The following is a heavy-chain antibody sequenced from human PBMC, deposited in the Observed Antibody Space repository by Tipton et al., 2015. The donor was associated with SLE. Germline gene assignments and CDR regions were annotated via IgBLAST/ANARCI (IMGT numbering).Heavy chain of an antibody. V-gene: IGHV4-39*01. Sequence: TLSLTCTVSSGSISSSSYYWGWIRQPPGKGLEWIGSIYYSGNTYYNPSLKSRVTASVDTSKNQFSLSLYSVTVDDTAVYYCARQGTGFGSGRDDYWGQGILVTVSS. CDR3: ARQGTGFGSGRDDY. CDR1: SGSISSSSYY. J-gene: IGHJ4*02. D-gene: IGHD1-14*01. CDR2: IYYSGNT.